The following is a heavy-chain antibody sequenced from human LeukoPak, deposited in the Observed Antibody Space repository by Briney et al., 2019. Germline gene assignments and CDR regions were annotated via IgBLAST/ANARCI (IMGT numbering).Heavy chain of an antibody. CDR3: ARGGGLDV. CDR1: GLTFSGYD. CDR2: INHNGNVN. J-gene: IGHJ6*02. D-gene: IGHD3-16*01. Sequence: RPGGSLRLSCAASGLTFSGYDMHWVRQAPGKGPEWVASINHNGNVNYYVDSVKGRFTISRDNAKNSLYLQMSNLRAEDTAVYFCARGGGLDVWGQGATVTVSS. V-gene: IGHV3-7*03.